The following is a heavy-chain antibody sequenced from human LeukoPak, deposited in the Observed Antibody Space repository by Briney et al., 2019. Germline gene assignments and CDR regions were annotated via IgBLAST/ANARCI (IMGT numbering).Heavy chain of an antibody. CDR1: GFTVSSNY. J-gene: IGHJ5*02. CDR3: ASHLFGGSSWYHNWFDP. D-gene: IGHD6-13*01. Sequence: QPGGSLRLSCAASGFTVSSNYMSWVRQAPGKGLEWVSYISSSSSTIYYADSVKGRFTISRDNAKNSLYLQMNSLRAEDTAVYYCASHLFGGSSWYHNWFDPWGQGTLVTVSS. V-gene: IGHV3-48*04. CDR2: ISSSSSTI.